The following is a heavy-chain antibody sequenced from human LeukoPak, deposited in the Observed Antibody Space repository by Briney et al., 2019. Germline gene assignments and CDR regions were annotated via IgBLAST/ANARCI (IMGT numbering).Heavy chain of an antibody. V-gene: IGHV3-7*01. D-gene: IGHD6-13*01. J-gene: IGHJ4*02. CDR1: GFSFSSYW. Sequence: GGSLRLSCAASGFSFSSYWMSWVRQAPGKGLEWVANIKQDGSEKYYVDSVKGRFTISRDNAKNSLYPQMNSLRAEDTAVYYCARVRKGYYFDYRGQGTLVTVSS. CDR3: ARVRKGYYFDY. CDR2: IKQDGSEK.